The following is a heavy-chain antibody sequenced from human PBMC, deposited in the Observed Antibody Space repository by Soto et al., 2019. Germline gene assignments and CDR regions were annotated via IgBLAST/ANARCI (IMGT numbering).Heavy chain of an antibody. V-gene: IGHV1-69*13. CDR1: GGTFSSYA. D-gene: IGHD2-2*01. Sequence: GASVKVSCKASGGTFSSYAISWVRQAPGQGLEWMGGIIPIFGTANYAQKFQGRVTITADESTSTAYMELSSLRSEDTAVYYCASRTSSRYYYYYGMDVWGQGTTVTVS. J-gene: IGHJ6*02. CDR2: IIPIFGTA. CDR3: ASRTSSRYYYYYGMDV.